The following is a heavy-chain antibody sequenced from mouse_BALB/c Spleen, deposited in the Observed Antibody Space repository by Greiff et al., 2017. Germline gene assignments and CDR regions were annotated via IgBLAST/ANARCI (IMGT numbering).Heavy chain of an antibody. D-gene: IGHD2-14*01. CDR2: ISYDGSN. Sequence: EVKLLESGPGLVKPSQSLSLTCSVTGYSITSGYYWNWIRQFPGNKLEWMGYISYDGSNNYNPSLKNRISITRDTSKNQFFLKLNSVTTEDTATYYCARYYRYDWYFDVWGAGTTVTVSS. CDR3: ARYYRYDWYFDV. CDR1: GYSITSGYY. J-gene: IGHJ1*01. V-gene: IGHV3-6*02.